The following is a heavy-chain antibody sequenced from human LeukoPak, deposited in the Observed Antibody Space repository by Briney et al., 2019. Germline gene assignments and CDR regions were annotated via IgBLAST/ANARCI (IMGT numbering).Heavy chain of an antibody. CDR1: GGSISSNNYY. V-gene: IGHV4-39*07. J-gene: IGHJ4*02. Sequence: PSETLSLTCTVSGGSISSNNYYWGWIRQPPGKGPEWIGNIYTSGSTYYSPSLKSRVIISLDTSENQFSLTLSSVTAADTAVYYCARVDYRDYSKDFDYWGQGTLVTVSS. CDR2: IYTSGST. CDR3: ARVDYRDYSKDFDY. D-gene: IGHD4-17*01.